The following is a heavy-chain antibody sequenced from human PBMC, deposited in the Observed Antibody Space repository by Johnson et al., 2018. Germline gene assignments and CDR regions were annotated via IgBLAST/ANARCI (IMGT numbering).Heavy chain of an antibody. CDR1: GFTFSSYW. D-gene: IGHD3-22*01. Sequence: EVQLLETGGGLVQPGGSLRLSCAASGFTFSSYWMHWVRQAPGKGLVWVSRINSDGSSTSYADSVKGRFAIPRDNAKNTLYLQMNSLRAEDSAVYYWASPPGRGYYDSSGYYNIWGQGTMVTVSS. J-gene: IGHJ3*02. V-gene: IGHV3-74*01. CDR2: INSDGSST. CDR3: ASPPGRGYYDSSGYYNI.